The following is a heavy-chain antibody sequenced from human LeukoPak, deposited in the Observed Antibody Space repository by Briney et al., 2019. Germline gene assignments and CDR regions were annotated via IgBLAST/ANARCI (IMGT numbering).Heavy chain of an antibody. V-gene: IGHV3-21*01. D-gene: IGHD4-17*01. Sequence: GGSLRLSCAASGFTFSSYSMNWVRQAPGKGLEWVSSISSSSRYIYYAGSVKGRFTISRANAKNSLYLQMNSLRAEDTAVYYCARGGDYVPFDYWGQGTLVTVSS. CDR3: ARGGDYVPFDY. CDR2: ISSSSRYI. J-gene: IGHJ4*02. CDR1: GFTFSSYS.